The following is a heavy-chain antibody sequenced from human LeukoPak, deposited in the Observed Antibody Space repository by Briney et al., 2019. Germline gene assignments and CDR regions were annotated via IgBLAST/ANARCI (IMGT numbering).Heavy chain of an antibody. Sequence: SETLSLTCTVSGDSISSSSYCWGWIRQPPGKGLEWIGSIYYSGSTYYNPSLKSRVTISVDTSKNQFSLKLSSVTAADTAVYYCARQILADSSGWPFDYWGQGTLVTVSS. CDR3: ARQILADSSGWPFDY. V-gene: IGHV4-39*01. J-gene: IGHJ4*02. CDR2: IYYSGST. D-gene: IGHD6-19*01. CDR1: GDSISSSSYC.